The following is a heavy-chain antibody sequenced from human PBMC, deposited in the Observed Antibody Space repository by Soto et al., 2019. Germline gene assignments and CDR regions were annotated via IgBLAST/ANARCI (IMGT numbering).Heavy chain of an antibody. J-gene: IGHJ4*02. CDR1: GFTFTHYR. CDR2: INSDGARI. Sequence: GGSLRLSCAASGFTFTHYRIHWVRQPPGKGLEWVGRINSDGARIEYGDSVKGRFTISRDNAHNMVFLQMNSLTEEESGVYFCERERDWNYVQDFWGPGT. V-gene: IGHV3-74*03. D-gene: IGHD1-1*01. CDR3: ERERDWNYVQDF.